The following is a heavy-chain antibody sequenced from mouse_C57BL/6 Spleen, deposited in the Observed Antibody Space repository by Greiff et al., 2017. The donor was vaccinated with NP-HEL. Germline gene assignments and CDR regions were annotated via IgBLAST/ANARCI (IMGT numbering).Heavy chain of an antibody. D-gene: IGHD2-4*01. Sequence: EVQLQQSGGGLVQPGGSMKLSCVASGFTFSNYWMNWVRQSPEKGLEWVAQIRLKSDNYATHYAESVKGRFTISRDDSKSSVYLQMNNLRAEDTGIYYCSYDYWFAYWGQGTLVTVSA. CDR3: SYDYWFAY. CDR2: IRLKSDNYAT. J-gene: IGHJ3*01. V-gene: IGHV6-3*01. CDR1: GFTFSNYW.